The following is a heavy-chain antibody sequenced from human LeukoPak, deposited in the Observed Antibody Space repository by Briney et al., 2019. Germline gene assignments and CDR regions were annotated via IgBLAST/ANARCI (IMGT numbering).Heavy chain of an antibody. CDR1: GFTFSRHA. V-gene: IGHV3-64*01. D-gene: IGHD1-26*01. J-gene: IGHJ4*02. CDR3: AREAVGAAIDY. Sequence: GGSLRLSCAASGFTFSRHAMHWFRQAPGKGLEYVSAISSSGGSTYYGNSVKGRFTISRDNSKNTLYLQMGSLRTDDMAVYYCAREAVGAAIDYWGQGTLVTVSS. CDR2: ISSSGGST.